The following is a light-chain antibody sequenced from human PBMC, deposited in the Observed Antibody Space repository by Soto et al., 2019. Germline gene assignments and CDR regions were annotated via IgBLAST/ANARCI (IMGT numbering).Light chain of an antibody. CDR3: CSYAGSSTGV. J-gene: IGLJ3*02. CDR2: EGS. V-gene: IGLV2-23*01. Sequence: QSALTQPASVSGSPGQAITISCTGTSSDVGSYNLDSWYQQHPGKAPKLMIYEGSKRPSGVSNRFSGSKSGNTASLTIAGLQAEDEADYYCCSYAGSSTGVFGGGTKLTV. CDR1: SSDVGSYNL.